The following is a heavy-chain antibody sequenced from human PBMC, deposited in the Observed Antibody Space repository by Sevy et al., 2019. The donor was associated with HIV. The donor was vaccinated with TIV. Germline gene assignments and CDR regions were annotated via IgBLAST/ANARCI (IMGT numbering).Heavy chain of an antibody. CDR2: IYYSGST. J-gene: IGHJ6*03. CDR1: GGSISSYY. Sequence: SETLSLTCTVSGGSISSYYWSWIRQPPGKGLEWIGYIYYSGSTNYNPSLKSRVTISVDTSKNQFSLQLSSVTAADTALYYCARARRGSKDYYYYYMDVWGKGTTVTVSS. D-gene: IGHD3-10*01. V-gene: IGHV4-59*01. CDR3: ARARRGSKDYYYYYMDV.